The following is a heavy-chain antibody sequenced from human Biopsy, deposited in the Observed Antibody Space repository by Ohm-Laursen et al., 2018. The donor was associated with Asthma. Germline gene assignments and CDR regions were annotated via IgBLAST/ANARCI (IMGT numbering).Heavy chain of an antibody. CDR3: ARDLHPTNHLGELSEGFDY. D-gene: IGHD3-16*02. V-gene: IGHV3-23*01. J-gene: IGHJ4*02. Sequence: GSLRLSCAASGFTFSSYSMNWVRQAPGKGLEWVSAISGSGGSTYYADSVKGRLTISRDNSKNTLYLQMNSLRAEDTAVYYCARDLHPTNHLGELSEGFDYWGQGTLVTVSS. CDR1: GFTFSSYS. CDR2: ISGSGGST.